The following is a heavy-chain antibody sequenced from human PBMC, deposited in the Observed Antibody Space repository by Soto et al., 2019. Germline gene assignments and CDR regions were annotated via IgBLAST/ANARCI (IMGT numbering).Heavy chain of an antibody. CDR1: GYIFSNYG. CDR3: ARVVPGAEAWFGP. Sequence: QVQLVQSGGEVKRPGASVKVSCKTSGYIFSNYGITWVRQAPGQPLEWLGWISLYSDGTNYAQKFQGRVSMTTDTSTTTAYMELRSLRYDDTAVYYWARVVPGAEAWFGPWGHGNLVSVSS. D-gene: IGHD2-2*01. CDR2: ISLYSDGT. J-gene: IGHJ5*02. V-gene: IGHV1-18*01.